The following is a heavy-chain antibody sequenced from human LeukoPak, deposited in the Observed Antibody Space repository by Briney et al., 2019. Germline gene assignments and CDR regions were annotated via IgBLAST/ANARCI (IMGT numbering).Heavy chain of an antibody. CDR1: GGSISGYY. CDR2: IYNSGRT. CDR3: ARTYCSGGSCHFDY. Sequence: PSETLSLTCTVSGGSISGYYWSWIRQPPGKGLEWIGFIYNSGRTNYNPSLKSRVTISVDTSKNQFSLRLTSVTAADTAVYYCARTYCSGGSCHFDYWGQGTLVTVSS. J-gene: IGHJ4*02. D-gene: IGHD2-15*01. V-gene: IGHV4-59*01.